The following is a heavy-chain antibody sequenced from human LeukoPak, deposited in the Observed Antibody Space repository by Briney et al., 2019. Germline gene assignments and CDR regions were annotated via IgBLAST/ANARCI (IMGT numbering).Heavy chain of an antibody. Sequence: ASVKVSCKASGYTFTSYGISWVRQAPGQGLEWMGWISAYNGNTNYAQKFQGRVTITADESTSTAYMELSSLRSEDTAVYYCARDIFTRSSWTPHYYYYMDVWGKGTTVTVSS. CDR3: ARDIFTRSSWTPHYYYYMDV. J-gene: IGHJ6*03. CDR1: GYTFTSYG. D-gene: IGHD6-13*01. V-gene: IGHV1-18*01. CDR2: ISAYNGNT.